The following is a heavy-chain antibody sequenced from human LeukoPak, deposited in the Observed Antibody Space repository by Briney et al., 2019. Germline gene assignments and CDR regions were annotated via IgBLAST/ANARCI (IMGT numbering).Heavy chain of an antibody. D-gene: IGHD3-3*02. V-gene: IGHV4-59*11. CDR3: ARASIYDFDS. CDR1: GGSINRHY. J-gene: IGHJ4*02. CDR2: VYYTGGT. Sequence: SETLSLTCTVSGGSINRHYWRWIRQPPGTRLEWIGYVYYTGGTNYKSSLESRVTISVATSKKQFSLRLTSVTAADTALYYCARASIYDFDSWGQGTLVSVSS.